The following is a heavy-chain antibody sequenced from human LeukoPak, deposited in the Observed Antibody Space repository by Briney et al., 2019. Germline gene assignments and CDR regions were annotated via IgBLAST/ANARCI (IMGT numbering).Heavy chain of an antibody. D-gene: IGHD2-8*01. V-gene: IGHV3-23*01. J-gene: IGHJ4*02. CDR2: ISGSGGST. CDR1: GFTFSSYA. CDR3: AKDRSCTNDICPGDFDY. Sequence: GGSLRLSCAASGFTFSSYAVSWVRQAPGKGLEWVSSISGSGGSTYSADSVKGRFTISRDNSKNTLYLQMNSLGAEDTALYYCAKDRSCTNDICPGDFDYWGQGTLVTVSS.